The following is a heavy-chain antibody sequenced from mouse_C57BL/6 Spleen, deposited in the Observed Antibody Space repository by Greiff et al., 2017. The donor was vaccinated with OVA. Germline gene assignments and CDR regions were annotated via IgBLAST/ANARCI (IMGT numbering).Heavy chain of an antibody. V-gene: IGHV14-4*01. D-gene: IGHD2-3*01. CDR3: ARLYDGYSEYAMDY. Sequence: VQLQQSGAELVRPGASVKLSCTASGFTFTDDYMHWVKQRPEQGLEWIGWIDPENGDTEYASKFQGKATITADTSSNTSYLQLSSLTSEHTADYYGARLYDGYSEYAMDYWGQGTSVTVSS. CDR1: GFTFTDDY. J-gene: IGHJ4*01. CDR2: IDPENGDT.